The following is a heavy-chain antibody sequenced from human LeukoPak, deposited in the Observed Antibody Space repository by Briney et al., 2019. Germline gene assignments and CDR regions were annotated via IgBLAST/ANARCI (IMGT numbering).Heavy chain of an antibody. CDR2: IIPILGTA. CDR3: ARGAFTTVTSATDAFGI. V-gene: IGHV1-69*13. J-gene: IGHJ3*02. CDR1: GGTFSSYA. D-gene: IGHD4-17*01. Sequence: SVKVSCKASGGTFSSYAISWVRQAPGQGLEWMGGIIPILGTANYAQKFQGRVTITADESTSTAYMELSSLRSEDTAVYYCARGAFTTVTSATDAFGIWGQGTMVTVSS.